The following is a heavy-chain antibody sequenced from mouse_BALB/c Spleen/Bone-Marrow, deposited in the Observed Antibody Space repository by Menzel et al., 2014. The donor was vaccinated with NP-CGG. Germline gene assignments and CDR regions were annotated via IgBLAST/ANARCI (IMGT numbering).Heavy chain of an antibody. J-gene: IGHJ3*01. D-gene: IGHD2-2*01. V-gene: IGHV1-80*01. CDR3: AKVTTGFAY. CDR1: GYAFSSYW. CDR2: IYPGDGDT. Sequence: VQLQQSGAELVRPGSSVKISCKASGYAFSSYWVTWVKQRPGQGLEWIGQIYPGDGDTNYNGKFKDKVTLTADKSSSAAYMQLSSPTSEDSAVYFCAKVTTGFAYWGQGTLVTVSA.